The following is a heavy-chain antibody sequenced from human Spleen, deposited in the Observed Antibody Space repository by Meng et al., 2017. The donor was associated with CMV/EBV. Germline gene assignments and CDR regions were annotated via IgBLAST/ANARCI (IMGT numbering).Heavy chain of an antibody. CDR3: ARGFAFGSSWDG. Sequence: GESLKISCAASGFTVSSNYMSWVRQAPGKGLEWVSVIYSGGSTYYADSVKGRFTISRDNSKNTLYLQMNSLRAEDTAVYYCARGFAFGSSWDGWGQGTLVTVSS. J-gene: IGHJ4*02. CDR2: IYSGGST. CDR1: GFTVSSNY. V-gene: IGHV3-66*02. D-gene: IGHD6-13*01.